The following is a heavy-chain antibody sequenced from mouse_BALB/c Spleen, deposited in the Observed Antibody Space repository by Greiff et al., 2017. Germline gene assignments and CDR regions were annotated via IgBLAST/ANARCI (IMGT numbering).Heavy chain of an antibody. CDR1: GFSLTSYG. Sequence: VKLMESGPGLVAPSQSLSITCTVSGFSLTSYGVHWVRQPPGKGLEWLGVIWAGGSTNYNSALMSRLSISKDNSKSQVFLKMNSLQTDDTAMYYCARELLRLRPPAYWGQGTLVTVSA. CDR2: IWAGGST. V-gene: IGHV2-9*02. J-gene: IGHJ3*01. CDR3: ARELLRLRPPAY. D-gene: IGHD1-2*01.